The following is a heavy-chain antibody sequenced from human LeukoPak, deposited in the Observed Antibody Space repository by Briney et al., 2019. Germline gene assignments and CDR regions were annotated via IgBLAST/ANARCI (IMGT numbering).Heavy chain of an antibody. CDR3: AKGRGYYDSSGLTLDY. J-gene: IGHJ4*02. V-gene: IGHV3-23*01. CDR1: GFTFSSYW. Sequence: GGSLRLSCAASGFTFSSYWMHWVRQAPGKGLEWVSVISGHGASTYYADSVKGRFTISRDNSKNTLYLQMNSLRAEDTAVYYCAKGRGYYDSSGLTLDYWGQGTLVTVSS. D-gene: IGHD3-22*01. CDR2: ISGHGAST.